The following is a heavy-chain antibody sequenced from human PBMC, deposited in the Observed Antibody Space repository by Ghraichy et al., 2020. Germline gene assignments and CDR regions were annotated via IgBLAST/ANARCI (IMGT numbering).Heavy chain of an antibody. Sequence: SETLSLTCAVYGGSFSGYYWSWIRQPPGKGLEWIGEINHSGSTNYNPSLKSRVTISVDTSKNQFSLKLSSVTAADTAVYYCARGGDGYNNWFDPWGQGTLVTVSS. CDR2: INHSGST. CDR1: GGSFSGYY. V-gene: IGHV4-34*01. D-gene: IGHD5-24*01. J-gene: IGHJ5*02. CDR3: ARGGDGYNNWFDP.